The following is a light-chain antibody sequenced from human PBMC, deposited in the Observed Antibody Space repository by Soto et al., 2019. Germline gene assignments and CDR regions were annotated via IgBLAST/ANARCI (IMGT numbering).Light chain of an antibody. CDR2: AAS. J-gene: IGKJ1*01. Sequence: AIRMTQSPSSFSASTGDRVTITCRASQGSSSYLAWYQQKPGKAPKLLIYAASTLQSGVPSRFSGRGSGTEFTLTISSLQSEDFASYYCQQYNSYSTFGQGTKVDIK. CDR1: QGSSSY. V-gene: IGKV1-8*01. CDR3: QQYNSYST.